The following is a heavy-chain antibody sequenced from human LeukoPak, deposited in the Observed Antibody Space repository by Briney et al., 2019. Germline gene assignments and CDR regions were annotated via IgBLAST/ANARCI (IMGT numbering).Heavy chain of an antibody. CDR2: INHSGNT. CDR1: GGSFSGYY. J-gene: IGHJ4*02. V-gene: IGHV4-34*01. CDR3: AGSSSYYSFDY. Sequence: SETLSLTCAVYGGSFSGYYWSWIRQPPGKGLEWIGEINHSGNTNYNPSLKSRVTISVDTSKNQFSLKLSSVTAADTAVYYCAGSSSYYSFDYWGQGTLVTVSS. D-gene: IGHD3-22*01.